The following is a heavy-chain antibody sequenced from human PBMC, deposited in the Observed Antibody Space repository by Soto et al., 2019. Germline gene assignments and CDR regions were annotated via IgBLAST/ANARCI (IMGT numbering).Heavy chain of an antibody. V-gene: IGHV3-64D*06. D-gene: IGHD6-6*01. CDR1: GFTFSSYA. J-gene: IGHJ6*02. CDR2: ISSNGGST. CDR3: VKRSSSSFYYYYGMDV. Sequence: GSLRLSCSASGFTFSSYAMHWVRQAPGKGLEYVSAISSNGGSTYYADSVKGRFTISRDNSKNTLYLQMSSLRAEDTAVYYCVKRSSSSFYYYYGMDVWGQGTTVTVSS.